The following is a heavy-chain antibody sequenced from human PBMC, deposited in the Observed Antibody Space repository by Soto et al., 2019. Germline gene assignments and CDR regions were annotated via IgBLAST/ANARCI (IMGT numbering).Heavy chain of an antibody. CDR3: ARDKAEVAGPIDS. Sequence: QVQLVESGGGVVQPGRSLRLSCAASGFTFSSYAMHWVRQSPGKGLEWVAVISYDGSNKYYADSVKGRFTISRDNSKNTLYLQKNSVRAEDTTVYFCARDKAEVAGPIDSWGQGTLVTVSS. V-gene: IGHV3-30-3*01. CDR1: GFTFSSYA. J-gene: IGHJ4*02. CDR2: ISYDGSNK. D-gene: IGHD6-19*01.